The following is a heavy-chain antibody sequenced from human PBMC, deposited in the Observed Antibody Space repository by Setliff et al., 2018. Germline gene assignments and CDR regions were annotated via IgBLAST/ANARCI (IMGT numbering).Heavy chain of an antibody. CDR2: ISSDGNIK. Sequence: GESLKISCAASGFTFSSFAMNWVRQVPGKGLEWVAVISSDGNIKFHAESVKGRFTISRDNSKNTQYLQMNSLRAEDTAIYYCAKDKDVRVDYFDYWGPGTLVTVSS. CDR1: GFTFSSFA. J-gene: IGHJ4*02. CDR3: AKDKDVRVDYFDY. V-gene: IGHV3-30-3*01. D-gene: IGHD3-10*01.